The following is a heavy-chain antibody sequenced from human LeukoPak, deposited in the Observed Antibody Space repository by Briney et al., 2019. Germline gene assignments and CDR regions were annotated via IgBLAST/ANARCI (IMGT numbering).Heavy chain of an antibody. Sequence: GGSLRLSCAASGFTFSNAWMSWVRQAPGKGLEWVSYISGGGSPIYYADSVKGRFTISRDNAKNSLCLQMNSLRAEDTAVYYCVRAVPTTILGAFDIWGQGTMVTVSS. V-gene: IGHV3-11*04. CDR1: GFTFSNAW. CDR2: ISGGGSPI. D-gene: IGHD2-2*02. CDR3: VRAVPTTILGAFDI. J-gene: IGHJ3*02.